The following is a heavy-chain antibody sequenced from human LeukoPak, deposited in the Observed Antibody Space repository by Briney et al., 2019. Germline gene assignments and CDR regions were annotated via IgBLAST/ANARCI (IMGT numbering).Heavy chain of an antibody. Sequence: GGSLRLSCAASGFTFSNAWMSWVRQAPGKGLEWVGRIKSKTDGGTTDYAAPVKGRFTISRDDSKNTLYLQMNSLKTEDTAVYYCTTQVDTAMARFDYWGQGTLVTVSS. CDR1: GFTFSNAW. CDR2: IKSKTDGGTT. D-gene: IGHD5-18*01. J-gene: IGHJ4*02. CDR3: TTQVDTAMARFDY. V-gene: IGHV3-15*01.